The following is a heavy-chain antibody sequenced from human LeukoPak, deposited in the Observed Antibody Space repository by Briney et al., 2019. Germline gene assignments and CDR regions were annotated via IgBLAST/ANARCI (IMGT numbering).Heavy chain of an antibody. J-gene: IGHJ4*02. CDR1: GFTFGDYG. V-gene: IGHV3-20*04. CDR2: INWNGGNT. Sequence: GGSLRLSCAASGFTFGDYGMSWVRQAPGKGLEWVSSINWNGGNTAYADSVKGRFTISRDTAKDSLYLQLNSLRVEDTAIYYCAKASWVSSTDAVRWGQGTLVTVSS. D-gene: IGHD3-16*01. CDR3: AKASWVSSTDAVR.